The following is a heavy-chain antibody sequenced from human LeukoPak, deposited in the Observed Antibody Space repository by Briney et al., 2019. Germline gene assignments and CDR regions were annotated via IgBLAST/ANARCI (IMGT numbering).Heavy chain of an antibody. CDR1: GGTFSSYA. Sequence: ASVKVSCKASGGTFSSYAISWVRQAPGQGLEWMGRIIPILGIANYAQKFQGRVTITADKSTSTASMELSSLRSEDTAVYYCARGYSYGFGDYWGQGTLVTVSS. CDR3: ARGYSYGFGDY. D-gene: IGHD5-18*01. J-gene: IGHJ4*02. V-gene: IGHV1-69*04. CDR2: IIPILGIA.